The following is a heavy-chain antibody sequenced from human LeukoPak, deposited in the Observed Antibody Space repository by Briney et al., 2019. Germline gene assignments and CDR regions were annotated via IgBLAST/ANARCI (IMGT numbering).Heavy chain of an antibody. Sequence: PGGSLRLSCAASGFTFSSYGMHWVRQAPGKGLEWVAVISYDGSNKYYADSVKGRFTISRDNSKNTLYLQMNSLRAEDTAVYYCAKTNLGHCSSTSCYGNDYWGQGTLVTVSS. V-gene: IGHV3-30*18. CDR1: GFTFSSYG. J-gene: IGHJ4*02. CDR3: AKTNLGHCSSTSCYGNDY. D-gene: IGHD2-2*01. CDR2: ISYDGSNK.